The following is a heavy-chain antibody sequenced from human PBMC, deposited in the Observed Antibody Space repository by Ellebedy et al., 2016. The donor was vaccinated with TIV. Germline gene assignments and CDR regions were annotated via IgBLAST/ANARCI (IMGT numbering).Heavy chain of an antibody. Sequence: SGPTLVXPTQPLTLPCTFSGFSLTPSEVLVGWVRQPPGKALEWLAFIYGNDDKRYSPSLKSRLTITKDTSKNQVVLTMTHMDPVDTATYYCAHRTSVTAIDYWGQGTLVTVSS. CDR3: AHRTSVTAIDY. V-gene: IGHV2-5*01. D-gene: IGHD4-17*01. J-gene: IGHJ4*02. CDR2: IYGNDDK. CDR1: GFSLTPSEVL.